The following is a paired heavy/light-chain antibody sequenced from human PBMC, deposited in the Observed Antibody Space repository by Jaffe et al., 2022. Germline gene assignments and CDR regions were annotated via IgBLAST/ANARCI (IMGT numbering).Heavy chain of an antibody. CDR1: GFTFGTND. D-gene: IGHD3-16*01. CDR3: VRDLGGEGDY. Sequence: EVQLVESGGGLVQPGGSLRLSCAASGFTFGTNDMHWVRQATGKGLEWVSSIGTVDDTYYAGSVKGRFTISRENAKNSLYLQMNSLRAGDTATYYCVRDLGGEGDYWGQGTLVTVSS. V-gene: IGHV3-13*01. J-gene: IGHJ4*02. CDR2: IGTVDDT.
Light chain of an antibody. CDR1: NSNIGNHN. Sequence: QSVLTQPPSASGTPGQRVTISCSGSNSNIGNHNVKWYQQLPETAPKVLIYRNTQRPSGVPDRFSGSKSGTSASLAISGLRSEDEADYYCAVWDDSLRNHVFGPGTKVTVL. J-gene: IGLJ1*01. V-gene: IGLV1-47*01. CDR3: AVWDDSLRNHV. CDR2: RNT.